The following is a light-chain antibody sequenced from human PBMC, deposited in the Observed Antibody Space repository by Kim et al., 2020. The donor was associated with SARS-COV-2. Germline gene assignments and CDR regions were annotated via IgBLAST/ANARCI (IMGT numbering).Light chain of an antibody. J-gene: IGKJ2*01. CDR1: PSVSSSY. CDR3: QQYGSSPPT. CDR2: GAS. Sequence: LSPGERATPACRASPSVSSSYLAWYQQKPGQAPRLLIYGASSRATGIPDRFSGSGSGTDFTLTISRLEPEDFAVYYCQQYGSSPPTFGQGTKLEIK. V-gene: IGKV3-20*01.